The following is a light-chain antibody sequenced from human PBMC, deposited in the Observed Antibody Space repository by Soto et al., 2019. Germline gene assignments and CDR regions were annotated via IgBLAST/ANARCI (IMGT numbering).Light chain of an antibody. CDR2: EVS. Sequence: QSALTQPASVSGSPGQSITISCTGTSSDVGGYNYVSWYQQHPGKAPKFMIYEVSNRPSGVSNRFSGSKSGNTASLTISGLQAEDEADYYCSSYTTSSTHWVFGGGTKGPS. CDR1: SSDVGGYNY. J-gene: IGLJ3*02. CDR3: SSYTTSSTHWV. V-gene: IGLV2-14*01.